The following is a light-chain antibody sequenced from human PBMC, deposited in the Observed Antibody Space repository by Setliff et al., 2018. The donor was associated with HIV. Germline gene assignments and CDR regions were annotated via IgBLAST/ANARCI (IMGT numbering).Light chain of an antibody. CDR2: DVS. CDR1: SSDVGGYNY. CDR3: CSYAGSYTYV. V-gene: IGLV2-11*01. J-gene: IGLJ1*01. Sequence: QSVLTQPRSVSGSPGHSVTISCTGTSSDVGGYNYVSWYQPHPGKAPKLMIYDVSKRPSGIPDRFSGSKSGNTASLTIPGLQAEDEADYYCCSYAGSYTYVFGTGTKVTVL.